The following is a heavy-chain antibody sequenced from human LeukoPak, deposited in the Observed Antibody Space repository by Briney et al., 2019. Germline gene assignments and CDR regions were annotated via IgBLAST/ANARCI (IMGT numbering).Heavy chain of an antibody. CDR1: GGTFSNYA. D-gene: IGHD2-2*02. J-gene: IGHJ6*04. V-gene: IGHV1-69*05. CDR3: ARPQLEYQLLYAMDV. CDR2: IIPIFGTA. Sequence: SVKVSCKASGGTFSNYAVSWVRQAPGQGHEWMGGIIPIFGTANYAQKFQGRVTITTDESTSTAYMELSSLRSEDTAVYYCARPQLEYQLLYAMDVWGKGTTVTVSS.